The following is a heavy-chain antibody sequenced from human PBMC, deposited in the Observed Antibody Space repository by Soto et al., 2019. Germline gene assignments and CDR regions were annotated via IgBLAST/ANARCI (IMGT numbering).Heavy chain of an antibody. CDR1: GVSFSSYW. D-gene: IGHD4-4*01. Sequence: QXGGGLGVSCACSGVSFSSYWMTWVRQAPGKGLEWVANVKEDGRDKDYVASVKGRFTISRDNANKSVALEMSRLRVEDTAVYYCVRVYVFSGEWPPVTYFDFWGQGIQVTVYS. CDR2: VKEDGRDK. J-gene: IGHJ4*02. V-gene: IGHV3-7*03. CDR3: VRVYVFSGEWPPVTYFDF.